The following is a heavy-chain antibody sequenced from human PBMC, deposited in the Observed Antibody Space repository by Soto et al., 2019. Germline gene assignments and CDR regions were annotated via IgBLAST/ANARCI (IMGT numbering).Heavy chain of an antibody. CDR1: PITVYNFAA. J-gene: IGHJ6*01. Sequence: EMQLLESGGGLVQPGGSLRLSCVSSPITVYNFAAMSWVRQTPERGLEWVSTISGRGDHRYYADSVKGRFTISRDNSKNRLYLQVDGMRVDDTAVYYCAKDRALENQTPYGMDVWGQGTTVTV. D-gene: IGHD2-2*01. CDR3: AKDRALENQTPYGMDV. V-gene: IGHV3-23*01. CDR2: ISGRGDHR.